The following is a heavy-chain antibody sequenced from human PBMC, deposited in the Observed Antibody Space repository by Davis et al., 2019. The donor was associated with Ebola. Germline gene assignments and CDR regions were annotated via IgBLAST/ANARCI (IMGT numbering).Heavy chain of an antibody. CDR1: GFTFSSYA. D-gene: IGHD2-15*01. V-gene: IGHV3-23*01. J-gene: IGHJ5*02. CDR2: ISGSGGST. CDR3: AKDRVVVAATPDWFDP. Sequence: GESLKISCAASGFTFSSYAMSWVRQAPGKGLEWVSAISGSGGSTYYADSVKGRFTISRDNSKNTLYLQMNSLRAKDTAVYYCAKDRVVVAATPDWFDPWGQGTLVTVSS.